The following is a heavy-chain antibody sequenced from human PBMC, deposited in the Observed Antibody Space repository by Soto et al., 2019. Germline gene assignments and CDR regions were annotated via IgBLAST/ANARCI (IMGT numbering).Heavy chain of an antibody. V-gene: IGHV4-39*01. Sequence: SETLSLTCTVSGDSIISNSGYYWAWIRQPPGKGLEWIGDIYYSGRIYSNPSLKSRVIISIDTSQNQISLKLTSVTAADTAFYYCARRAAGGSDYWGQGTLVTVSS. CDR2: IYYSGRI. J-gene: IGHJ4*02. CDR3: ARRAAGGSDY. D-gene: IGHD5-12*01. CDR1: GDSIISNSGYY.